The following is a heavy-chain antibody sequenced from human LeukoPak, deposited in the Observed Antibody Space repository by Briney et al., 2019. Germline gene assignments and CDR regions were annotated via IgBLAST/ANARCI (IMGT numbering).Heavy chain of an antibody. CDR2: ISSSSTNI. D-gene: IGHD1-7*01. CDR3: ARDLGVTDTTSYFDY. V-gene: IGHV3-11*04. Sequence: GGSLRLSCTAAGFSFSDYYMSWIRQAPWKGLEWVSYISSSSTNIKYADSVKGRFTISRDNGKNSLYLQMNSLRAEDTAVYYCARDLGVTDTTSYFDYWGQGTLVTVSS. J-gene: IGHJ4*02. CDR1: GFSFSDYY.